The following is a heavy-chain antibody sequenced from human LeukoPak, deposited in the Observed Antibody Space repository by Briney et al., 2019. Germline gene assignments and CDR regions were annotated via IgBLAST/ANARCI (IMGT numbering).Heavy chain of an antibody. Sequence: GGSLRLSCAASGSTFSSYSMNWVRQAPGRGLEWVSSISSSSSYVYYADSVKGRFTISRDNAKNSLYLQMNSLRAEDTAVYYCARDRVVPAAQDQKNYFDYWGQGTLVTVSS. J-gene: IGHJ4*02. CDR2: ISSSSSYV. CDR3: ARDRVVPAAQDQKNYFDY. D-gene: IGHD2-2*01. CDR1: GSTFSSYS. V-gene: IGHV3-21*01.